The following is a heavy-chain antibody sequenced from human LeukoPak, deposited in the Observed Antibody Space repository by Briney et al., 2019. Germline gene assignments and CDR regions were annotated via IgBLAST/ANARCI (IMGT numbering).Heavy chain of an antibody. V-gene: IGHV4-30-2*01. D-gene: IGHD3-22*01. CDR1: GGSISSGGYS. CDR3: ARTGYYYDSSGYSPFDY. CDR2: IYHSGST. J-gene: IGHJ4*02. Sequence: SETLSLTCAVSGGSISSGGYSWSWIRQPPGQGLEWIGYIYHSGSTYYNPSLKSRVTILVDTSKNQFSLKLSSVTAADTAVYYCARTGYYYDSSGYSPFDYWGQGTLVTVSS.